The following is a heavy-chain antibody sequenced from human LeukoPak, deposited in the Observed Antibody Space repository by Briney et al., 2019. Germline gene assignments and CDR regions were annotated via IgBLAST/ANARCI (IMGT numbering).Heavy chain of an antibody. CDR2: ISDSGSNT. D-gene: IGHD3-9*01. J-gene: IGHJ4*02. V-gene: IGHV3-23*01. CDR1: GFTFSSYA. Sequence: GGSLRLSCVASGFTFSSYAMSWVRQAPGRGLEWVSSISDSGSNTYYAASVKGRFTISRDNSKNTLYLQMNSLEADEDTAIFYCAKNPDYDVLTGTSFDYRGQGALVTVSS. CDR3: AKNPDYDVLTGTSFDY.